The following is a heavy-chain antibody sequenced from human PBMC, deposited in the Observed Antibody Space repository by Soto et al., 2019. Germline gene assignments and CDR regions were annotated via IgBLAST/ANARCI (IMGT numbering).Heavy chain of an antibody. CDR2: IYNSGST. V-gene: IGHV4-30-2*01. D-gene: IGHD6-13*01. CDR3: AREASAGPFDY. CDR1: GGYISGGYYS. Sequence: PSETLSLTCAVSGGYISGGYYSWSWIRQPPGKGLEWIGFIYNSGSTCYNSSLKSRVTISVDRSKNHFFLNLTSVTAADTAVYYCAREASAGPFDYWGQGTLVTVSS. J-gene: IGHJ4*02.